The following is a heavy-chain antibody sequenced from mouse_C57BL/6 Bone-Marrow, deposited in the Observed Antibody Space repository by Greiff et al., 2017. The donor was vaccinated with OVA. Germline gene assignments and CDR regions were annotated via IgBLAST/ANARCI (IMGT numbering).Heavy chain of an antibody. Sequence: VQLQQSGPELVKPGASVKISCKASGYAFSSSWMNWVKQRPGKGLEWIGRIYPGDGDTNYNGKFKGKATLTADKSSSTAYMQLSSLTSEDSAVYFCAREWRGYWGQGTTLTVSS. CDR1: GYAFSSSW. J-gene: IGHJ2*01. CDR3: AREWRGY. V-gene: IGHV1-82*01. D-gene: IGHD1-3*01. CDR2: IYPGDGDT.